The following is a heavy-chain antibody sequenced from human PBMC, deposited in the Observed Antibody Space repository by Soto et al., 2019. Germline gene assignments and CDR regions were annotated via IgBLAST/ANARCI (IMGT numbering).Heavy chain of an antibody. CDR3: AKGGRLHYYYSYMDV. CDR1: GFTFDDYA. V-gene: IGHV3-9*01. Sequence: GGSLRLSCAASGFTFDDYAMHWVRQAPGKGLEWVSGISWNSGSIGYADSVKGRFTISRDNAKNSLYLQMNSLRAEDTALYYCAKGGRLHYYYSYMDVWGKGTTVTVSS. J-gene: IGHJ6*03. CDR2: ISWNSGSI. D-gene: IGHD1-26*01.